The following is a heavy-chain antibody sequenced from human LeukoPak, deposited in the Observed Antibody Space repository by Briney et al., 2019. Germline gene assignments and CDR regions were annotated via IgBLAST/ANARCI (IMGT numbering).Heavy chain of an antibody. Sequence: GGSLRLSCAASGFTLSNFPMTWVRQAPGKGLEAFSSISGSGGDTYYKDSVKGRFTIPRDNSKNTLYLQMNSLRAEYTAVYYCAKVLGHDSSGYCYYGMDVWGQGTTVTVSS. CDR3: AKVLGHDSSGYCYYGMDV. D-gene: IGHD3-22*01. CDR2: ISGSGGDT. J-gene: IGHJ6*01. V-gene: IGHV3-23*01. CDR1: GFTLSNFP.